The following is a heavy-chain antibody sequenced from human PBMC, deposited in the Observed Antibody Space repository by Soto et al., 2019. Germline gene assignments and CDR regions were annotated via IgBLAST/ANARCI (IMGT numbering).Heavy chain of an antibody. CDR2: IIPFHGIT. CDR3: ARDRIAAAGTVVYYYYYGMDV. J-gene: IGHJ6*02. Sequence: SVKVSCKASGGTFSSYTISWVRQAPGQGLEWMGRIIPFHGITNYAQKLQGRVTMTADTSTSTAYMELRSLRSDDTAVYYCARDRIAAAGTVVYYYYYGMDVWGQGTTVTVSS. CDR1: GGTFSSYT. D-gene: IGHD6-13*01. V-gene: IGHV1-69*04.